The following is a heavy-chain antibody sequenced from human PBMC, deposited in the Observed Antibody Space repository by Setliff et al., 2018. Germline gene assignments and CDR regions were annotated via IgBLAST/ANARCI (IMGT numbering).Heavy chain of an antibody. Sequence: SETLSLTCAVYGGSFSTYYWIWIRQPPGKGLEWIGEINHSGSTNYNPSLKSRVTITVDTSKNQFSLKLSSGTAADTAMYYCSRGQDNSKVGHDWGQGTLVPGPS. V-gene: IGHV4-34*01. CDR3: SRGQDNSKVGHD. D-gene: IGHD1-20*01. CDR2: INHSGST. J-gene: IGHJ4*02. CDR1: GGSFSTYY.